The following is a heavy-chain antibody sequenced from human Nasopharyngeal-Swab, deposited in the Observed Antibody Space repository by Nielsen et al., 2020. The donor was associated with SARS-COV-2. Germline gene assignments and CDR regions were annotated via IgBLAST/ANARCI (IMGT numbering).Heavy chain of an antibody. CDR1: GFTFSSYA. Sequence: GESLKISCAASGFTFSSYAMHRVRQAPGKGLEWVAVISYDGSNKYYADSVKGRFTISRDNSKNTLYLQMNSLRAEDTAVYYCARDSGGNSDYWGQGTLVTVSS. CDR2: ISYDGSNK. CDR3: ARDSGGNSDY. V-gene: IGHV3-30-3*01. J-gene: IGHJ4*02. D-gene: IGHD4-23*01.